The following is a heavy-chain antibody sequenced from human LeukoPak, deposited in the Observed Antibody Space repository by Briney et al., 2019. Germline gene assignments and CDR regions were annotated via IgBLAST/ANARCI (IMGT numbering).Heavy chain of an antibody. V-gene: IGHV3-23*01. Sequence: GSLRLICSASGFTFSSYGMSWVRQAPGKGLEWVSAISGSGGSTYYADSVKGRFTISRDNSKNTLYLQMNSPRAEDAAVYYCAKTSGYYYYMDVWGKGTTVTISS. J-gene: IGHJ6*03. CDR2: ISGSGGST. CDR3: AKTSGYYYYMDV. CDR1: GFTFSSYG.